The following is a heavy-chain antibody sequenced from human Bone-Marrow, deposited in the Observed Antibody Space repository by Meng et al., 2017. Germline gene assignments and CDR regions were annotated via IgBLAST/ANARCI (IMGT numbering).Heavy chain of an antibody. CDR3: ASTRNDFWSGNDAFDI. D-gene: IGHD3-3*01. Sequence: GESLKISCAASGFTFSSYAMHWVRQAPGKRLEWVAVISYDGSNKYYADSVKGRFTISRDNSKNTLYLQMNNLKAEDTAVYYCASTRNDFWSGNDAFDIWGQGTLVTVSS. J-gene: IGHJ3*02. CDR1: GFTFSSYA. V-gene: IGHV3-30*01. CDR2: ISYDGSNK.